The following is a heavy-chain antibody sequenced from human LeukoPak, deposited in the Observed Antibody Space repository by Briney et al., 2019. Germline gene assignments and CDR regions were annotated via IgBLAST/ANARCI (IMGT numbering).Heavy chain of an antibody. V-gene: IGHV3-21*01. J-gene: IGHJ6*03. D-gene: IGHD1-26*01. CDR3: ARDPYSGNYGNYYYYYMDV. Sequence: GGSLRLSCGASGFTFSSYSMNWVRQAPGKGLEWVSSISSTSSHMYYADSVKGRFTISRDNAKNSLYLQMNSLGPEDTAVYYCARDPYSGNYGNYYYYYMDVWGKGTTVTISS. CDR2: ISSTSSHM. CDR1: GFTFSSYS.